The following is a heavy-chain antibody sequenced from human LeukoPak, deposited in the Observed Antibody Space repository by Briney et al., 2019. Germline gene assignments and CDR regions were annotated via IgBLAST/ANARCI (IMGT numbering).Heavy chain of an antibody. V-gene: IGHV1-2*02. CDR1: GYTFTGYY. Sequence: ASVRVSCKASGYTFTGYYMHWVRQAPGQGLEWMGWINPNSGGTNYAQKFQGRVTMTRDTSISTAYMELSRLRSDDTAVCYCARSESSGWCGDYWGQGTLVTVSS. CDR2: INPNSGGT. CDR3: ARSESSGWCGDY. D-gene: IGHD6-19*01. J-gene: IGHJ4*02.